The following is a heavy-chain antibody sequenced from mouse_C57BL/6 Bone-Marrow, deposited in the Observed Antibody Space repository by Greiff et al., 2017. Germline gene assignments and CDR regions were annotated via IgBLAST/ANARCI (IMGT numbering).Heavy chain of an antibody. CDR3: TTLNDYYWYCDV. CDR2: IDPENGDT. V-gene: IGHV14-4*01. J-gene: IGHJ1*03. CDR1: GFNIKDDY. D-gene: IGHD2-4*01. Sequence: VQLQQSGAELVRPGASVKLSCTASGFNIKDDYMHWVKQRPEQGLEWIGWIDPENGDTEYASKFQGKATITADTSSNTAYLQLSSLTSEDTAVYYCTTLNDYYWYCDVWGTGTTVTVSS.